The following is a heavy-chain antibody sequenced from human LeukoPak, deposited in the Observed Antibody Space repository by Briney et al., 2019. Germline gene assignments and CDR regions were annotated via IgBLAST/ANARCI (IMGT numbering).Heavy chain of an antibody. CDR2: ISGSGGST. Sequence: AGFLRLSCAASGFTFSSYAMSWVRQAPGKGLEWVSAISGSGGSTYYADSVKGRFTISRDNAKNSLYLQMNSLRAEDTAVHYCARAWGYFDYWGQGTLVTVSS. CDR1: GFTFSSYA. D-gene: IGHD7-27*01. J-gene: IGHJ4*02. CDR3: ARAWGYFDY. V-gene: IGHV3-23*01.